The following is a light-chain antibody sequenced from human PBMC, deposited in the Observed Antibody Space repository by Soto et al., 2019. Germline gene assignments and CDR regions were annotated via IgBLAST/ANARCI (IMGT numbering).Light chain of an antibody. CDR1: QDISSY. Sequence: IQLTQSPSSLSASVGDRVTITCRASQDISSYLAWYQQKPGKAPKVLIYGASTLQFGVPSRFSGSVSGTEFTLTISSLQPEDFATYYCLQLNSYPLTFGPGTKVDIK. J-gene: IGKJ3*01. CDR3: LQLNSYPLT. V-gene: IGKV1-9*01. CDR2: GAS.